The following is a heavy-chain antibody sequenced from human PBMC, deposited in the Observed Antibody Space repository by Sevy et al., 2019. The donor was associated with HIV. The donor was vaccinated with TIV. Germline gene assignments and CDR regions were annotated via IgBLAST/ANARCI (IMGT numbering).Heavy chain of an antibody. D-gene: IGHD2-15*01. CDR3: ERVNYGGNGDVAFDI. Sequence: GESLKISCKGSGYSSSNYWIGWVRQMPGKGLERMGIIYLVDSDTGYRPSLHDQVNMSVAEYIGTAFLQWSSLKASDTAMYYCERVNYGGNGDVAFDIWGQGTMVTVSS. CDR2: IYLVDSDT. J-gene: IGHJ3*02. V-gene: IGHV5-51*01. CDR1: GYSSSNYW.